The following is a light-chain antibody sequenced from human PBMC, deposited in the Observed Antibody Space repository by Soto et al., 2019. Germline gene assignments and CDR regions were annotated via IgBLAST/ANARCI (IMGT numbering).Light chain of an antibody. J-gene: IGLJ1*01. CDR3: CSYAGRSTYV. CDR2: EVF. CDR1: SSDVGTYSI. Sequence: QSVLTQPASVSGSPGQSITISCAGTSSDVGTYSIVSWYQQYPGKAPKLMIYEVFKRPSGVSNRFSGSKSGNTASLTISGLQAEDEADYYCCSYAGRSTYVFATGTKVTVL. V-gene: IGLV2-23*02.